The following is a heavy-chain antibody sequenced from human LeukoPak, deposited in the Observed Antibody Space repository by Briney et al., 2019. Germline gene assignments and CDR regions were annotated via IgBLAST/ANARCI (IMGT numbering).Heavy chain of an antibody. CDR2: VDTEDGET. Sequence: ASGKLSCKVSAYTLTELSMHWLRQGPGKGHEWMGGVDTEDGETIYAQKFQRRVTMTEDTSTDTAYMELSSLRSEDTAVYYCATGESGWYLMGYLQHWGQGTLVTVSS. D-gene: IGHD6-19*01. V-gene: IGHV1-24*01. CDR3: ATGESGWYLMGYLQH. CDR1: AYTLTELS. J-gene: IGHJ1*01.